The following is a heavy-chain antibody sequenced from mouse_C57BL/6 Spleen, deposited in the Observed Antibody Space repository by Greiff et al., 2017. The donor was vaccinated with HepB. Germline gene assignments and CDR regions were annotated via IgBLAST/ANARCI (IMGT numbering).Heavy chain of an antibody. CDR1: GYTFTSYW. CDR3: VNSNYGDAMDY. D-gene: IGHD2-5*01. Sequence: QVQLQQPGAELVKPGASVKLSCKASGYTFTSYWMHWVKQRPGQGLEWIGMIHPNSGSTNYNEKFKSKATLTVDKSSSTAYMQLSSLTSEDSAVYYCVNSNYGDAMDYWGQGTSVTVSS. J-gene: IGHJ4*01. CDR2: IHPNSGST. V-gene: IGHV1-64*01.